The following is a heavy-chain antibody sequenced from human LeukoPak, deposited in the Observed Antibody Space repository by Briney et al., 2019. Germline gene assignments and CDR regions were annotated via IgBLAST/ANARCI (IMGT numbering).Heavy chain of an antibody. CDR2: TKPDGSAE. J-gene: IGHJ4*02. V-gene: IGHV3-7*01. CDR3: ARDVGLNTNFDY. D-gene: IGHD3-16*01. Sequence: GGSLRLSCAASGFTFRNYWMGWVRQAPGKGLEGVANTKPDGSAEYYADSVRGRFTTSRDNANNFLYLQMNSLRAEDTAVYYCARDVGLNTNFDYLGQGPLAPVSS. CDR1: GFTFRNYW.